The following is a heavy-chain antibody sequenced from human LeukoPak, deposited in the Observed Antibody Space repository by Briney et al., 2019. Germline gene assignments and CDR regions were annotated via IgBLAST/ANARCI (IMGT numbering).Heavy chain of an antibody. CDR1: GGSISSYY. J-gene: IGHJ3*02. CDR2: IYITGST. Sequence: SETLSLTCTVSGGSISSYYWSWFRQPAGKGLEWIGRIYITGSTNYNPSLKSRVTMSVDTSKSQFSLRLSSVTAADTAVYYCARDHRTRGAFDIWGQGTMVTVSS. V-gene: IGHV4-4*07. CDR3: ARDHRTRGAFDI. D-gene: IGHD2-2*01.